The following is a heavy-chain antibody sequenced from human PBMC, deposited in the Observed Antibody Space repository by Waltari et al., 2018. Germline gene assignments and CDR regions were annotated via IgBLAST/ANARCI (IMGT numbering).Heavy chain of an antibody. CDR2: INHSGRT. V-gene: IGHV4-34*01. J-gene: IGHJ4*02. CDR3: ARRPQYYDFWSATPRGYFDY. CDR1: GGSFSGYY. Sequence: QVQLQQWGAGLLKPSETLSLTCAVYGGSFSGYYWSWIRQPPGKGLEWLGEINHSGRTNDNPSLKSRVTISVDTSKNQFSLKLSSVTAADTAVYYCARRPQYYDFWSATPRGYFDYWGQGTLVTVSS. D-gene: IGHD3-3*01.